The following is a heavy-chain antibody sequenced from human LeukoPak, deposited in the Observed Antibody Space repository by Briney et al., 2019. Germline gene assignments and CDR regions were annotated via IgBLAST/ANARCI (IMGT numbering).Heavy chain of an antibody. J-gene: IGHJ4*02. CDR1: GFTFTSYT. D-gene: IGHD3-16*01. CDR2: ISIRSSHI. Sequence: GGSLRLSCAASGFTFTSYTMNRFRQAPGKGLEWVSSISIRSSHIYDADSMKGRFTTSRDNAKNSLYLQMNCLRAEDTAVYYCARSPVEGGPDFWGQGTLVIVSS. V-gene: IGHV3-21*01. CDR3: ARSPVEGGPDF.